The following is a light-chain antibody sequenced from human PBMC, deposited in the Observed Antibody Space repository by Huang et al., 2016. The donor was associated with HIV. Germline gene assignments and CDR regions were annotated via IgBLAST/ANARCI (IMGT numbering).Light chain of an antibody. CDR2: DTS. CDR3: QQPGS. J-gene: IGKJ2*01. V-gene: IGKV3-11*01. CDR1: QSVGGY. Sequence: EIVLTQSPATLSLSPGERAPLSCRASQSVGGYLAWYQQKPGQAPRLLINDTSPRATGIPARFSGSGSETDFTLTISSLEPEDFAVYYCQQPGSFGQGTKVDIK.